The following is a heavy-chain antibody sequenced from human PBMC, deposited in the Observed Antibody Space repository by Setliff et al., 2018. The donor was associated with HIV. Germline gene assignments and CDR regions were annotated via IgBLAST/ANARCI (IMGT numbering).Heavy chain of an antibody. CDR2: AIPMLGVA. J-gene: IGHJ6*03. Sequence: GASVKVSCKASGGTFSSYVINWVRQAPGQGLEWMGGAIPMLGVANYAQRFQGKVTITADKSTSTAYMELTSLRFDDTAMYYCVRGVQSPPHYSYYYMDVWGEGTMVTVSS. V-gene: IGHV1-69*10. CDR3: VRGVQSPPHYSYYYMDV. CDR1: GGTFSSYV. D-gene: IGHD3-3*01.